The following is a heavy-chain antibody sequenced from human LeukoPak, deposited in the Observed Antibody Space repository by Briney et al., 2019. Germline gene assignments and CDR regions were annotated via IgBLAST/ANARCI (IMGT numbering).Heavy chain of an antibody. Sequence: GGSLRLSCAASGFTVSSNYMSWVRQAPGKGLEWVSVIYNGGSTYYADSVKGRFTISRDNSKNTLYLQMNSLRAEDTAVYYCATGNYDRSSDYWGQGTLATVSS. V-gene: IGHV3-53*01. CDR1: GFTVSSNY. J-gene: IGHJ4*02. D-gene: IGHD4-11*01. CDR3: ATGNYDRSSDY. CDR2: IYNGGST.